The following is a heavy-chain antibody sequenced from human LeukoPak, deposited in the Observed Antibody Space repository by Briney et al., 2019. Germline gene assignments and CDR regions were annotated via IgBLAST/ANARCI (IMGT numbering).Heavy chain of an antibody. Sequence: ASVKVSCKASGYTFTGYYMHWVRQAPGQGLEWMGWISPNSGGTNYAQKFQGRVTMTRDTSISTAYMELSRLRSDDTAVYYCARGEESGSYYESYYFDYWGQGTLVTVSS. CDR1: GYTFTGYY. J-gene: IGHJ4*02. CDR2: ISPNSGGT. D-gene: IGHD1-26*01. V-gene: IGHV1-2*02. CDR3: ARGEESGSYYESYYFDY.